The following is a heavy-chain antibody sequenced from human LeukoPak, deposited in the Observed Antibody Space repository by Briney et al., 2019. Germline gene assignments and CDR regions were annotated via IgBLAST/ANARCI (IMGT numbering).Heavy chain of an antibody. CDR3: ARGGGGYAFDY. Sequence: SETRSPTCTVSGGSISSYYRSWIRQPPGKGLEWIGHIYHSGSANYNPSLESRVTMSADTSKNQFSLKLTSVTAADTAVYYCARGGGGYAFDYWGQGTLVTVSS. CDR2: IYHSGSA. CDR1: GGSISSYY. J-gene: IGHJ4*02. V-gene: IGHV4-59*01. D-gene: IGHD5-12*01.